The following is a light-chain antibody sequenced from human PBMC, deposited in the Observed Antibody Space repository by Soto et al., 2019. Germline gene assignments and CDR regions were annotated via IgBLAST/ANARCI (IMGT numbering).Light chain of an antibody. CDR3: QHYDGYPQT. CDR2: AAS. CDR1: QDINNF. V-gene: IGKV1-16*01. Sequence: DIQMTQSPSSLSASVGDSVTITCRASQDINNFLAWFQQKPGKAPKSLIFAASSLHSGVPSRFSGSGSGTDFTLTISSLQAEDFVTYYCQHYDGYPQTFGQGTRLEIK. J-gene: IGKJ5*01.